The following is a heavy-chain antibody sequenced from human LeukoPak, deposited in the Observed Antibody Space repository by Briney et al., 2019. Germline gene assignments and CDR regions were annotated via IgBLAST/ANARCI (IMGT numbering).Heavy chain of an antibody. V-gene: IGHV4-39*02. Sequence: SETLSLTCTVSGGSISGSSYYWGWIRQPPGKGLEWIGSIYYSGSTYYNSSLKSRVTISVDTSKNHFSLRLSSVTAAATAVYYLARNVSDLLPTKDKSHYYFDYWGQGTLVTVSS. D-gene: IGHD1-1*01. J-gene: IGHJ4*02. CDR1: GGSISGSSYY. CDR2: IYYSGST. CDR3: ARNVSDLLPTKDKSHYYFDY.